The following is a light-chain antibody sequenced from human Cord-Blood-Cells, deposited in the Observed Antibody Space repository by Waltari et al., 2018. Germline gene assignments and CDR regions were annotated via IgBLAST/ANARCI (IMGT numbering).Light chain of an antibody. Sequence: QSALTQPRSVSGSPGPSVTISCTGTSSDVGGYNYVSWYQQHPGKAPKLMIYDDSKRPSGVPDRFSGSKSGNTASLTISGLQAEDEADYYCCSYAGSYTNWVFGGGTKLTVL. V-gene: IGLV2-11*01. CDR2: DDS. CDR1: SSDVGGYNY. CDR3: CSYAGSYTNWV. J-gene: IGLJ3*02.